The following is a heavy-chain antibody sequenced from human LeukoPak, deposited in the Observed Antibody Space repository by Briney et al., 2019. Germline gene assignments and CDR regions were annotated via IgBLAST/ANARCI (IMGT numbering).Heavy chain of an antibody. D-gene: IGHD1-26*01. Sequence: ASVTGSCKASGYTFTGYYLHWVRQAPGQGLEWMGWIYPKTGGTSYAQKFQGRVTMTRDTSISTAYMELIGLRSDDTAVYYCAGPWDQVGFDPWGQGTLVSVSS. J-gene: IGHJ5*02. CDR2: IYPKTGGT. V-gene: IGHV1-2*02. CDR3: AGPWDQVGFDP. CDR1: GYTFTGYY.